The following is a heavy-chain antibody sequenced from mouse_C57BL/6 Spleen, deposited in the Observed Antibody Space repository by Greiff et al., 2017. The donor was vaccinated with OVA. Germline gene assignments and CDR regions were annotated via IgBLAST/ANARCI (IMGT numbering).Heavy chain of an antibody. V-gene: IGHV1-39*01. Sequence: LVESGPELVKPGASVKISCKASGYSFTDYNMNWVKQSNGKSLEWIGVINPNYGTTSYNQKFKGKATLTVDQSSSTAYMQLNSLTSEDSAVYYCARSKVYDFSYWYFDVWGTGTTVTVSS. CDR1: GYSFTDYN. D-gene: IGHD2-3*01. CDR3: ARSKVYDFSYWYFDV. J-gene: IGHJ1*03. CDR2: INPNYGTT.